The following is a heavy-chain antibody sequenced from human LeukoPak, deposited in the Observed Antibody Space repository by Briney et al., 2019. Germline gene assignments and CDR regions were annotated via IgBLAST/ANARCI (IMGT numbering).Heavy chain of an antibody. CDR2: IYPGDSDT. Sequence: GESLQISSKGSGYSFTSYWIGWVRQMPGKGREWMGIIYPGDSDTRYSPSFQGQVTISADKSISTAYLQWSSLKASDTAMYYCARQEWELLPFDYWGQGTLVTVSS. CDR3: ARQEWELLPFDY. V-gene: IGHV5-51*01. CDR1: GYSFTSYW. D-gene: IGHD1-26*01. J-gene: IGHJ4*02.